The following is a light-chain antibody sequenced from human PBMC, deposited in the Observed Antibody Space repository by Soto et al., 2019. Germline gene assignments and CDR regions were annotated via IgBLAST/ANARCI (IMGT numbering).Light chain of an antibody. Sequence: EIGMTQSPATLSGSPGGRATLSCRASQSVSSNLAWYQQKPGQAPRLLIYGASTRATGIPARFSGSWSGTEFNLTISSLQSEDFAVYYCQQYNNWPRAFGQGTKVDIK. CDR3: QQYNNWPRA. V-gene: IGKV3-15*01. CDR1: QSVSSN. CDR2: GAS. J-gene: IGKJ1*01.